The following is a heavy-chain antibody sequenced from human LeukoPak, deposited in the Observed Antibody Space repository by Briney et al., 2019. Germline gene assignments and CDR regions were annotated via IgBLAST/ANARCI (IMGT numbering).Heavy chain of an antibody. Sequence: GGSLRLSCSVSGFTFSDYYMHWVRRAPGRGLEYVSAINSNGDNTYYADSVKGRFTISRDNFKNTLYLQMSSLRVEDTAVYYCARGPYGDSWGQGTPVTVSS. V-gene: IGHV3-64D*06. D-gene: IGHD4-17*01. J-gene: IGHJ4*02. CDR2: INSNGDNT. CDR1: GFTFSDYY. CDR3: ARGPYGDS.